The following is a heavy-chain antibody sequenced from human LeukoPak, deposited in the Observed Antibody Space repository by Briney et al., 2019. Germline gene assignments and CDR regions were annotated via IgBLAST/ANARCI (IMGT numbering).Heavy chain of an antibody. J-gene: IGHJ6*03. Sequence: ASVKVSCKASGYTFTSYGISWVRQAPGQGLEWMGWISAYNGNTNYAQKLQGRVTMTTDTSTSTAYMELRSLRSDDTAVYYCARAYSANIVVVPAAMSYYYYYMDVWGKGTTVTVSS. CDR1: GYTFTSYG. CDR2: ISAYNGNT. V-gene: IGHV1-18*01. D-gene: IGHD2-2*01. CDR3: ARAYSANIVVVPAAMSYYYYYMDV.